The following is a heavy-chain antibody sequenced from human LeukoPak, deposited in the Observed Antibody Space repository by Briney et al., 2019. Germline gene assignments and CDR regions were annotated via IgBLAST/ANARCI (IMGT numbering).Heavy chain of an antibody. J-gene: IGHJ1*01. D-gene: IGHD5-18*01. CDR1: GGSFSGYY. CDR2: INHSGST. Sequence: MPSETLSLTCAVYGGSFSGYYWSWIRQPPGKGLEWIGEINHSGSTNYNPSLKSRVTISVDTSKNQFSLKLSSVTAADTAVYYCARGLGYSYGGFQHWGQGTLVTVSS. CDR3: ARGLGYSYGGFQH. V-gene: IGHV4-34*01.